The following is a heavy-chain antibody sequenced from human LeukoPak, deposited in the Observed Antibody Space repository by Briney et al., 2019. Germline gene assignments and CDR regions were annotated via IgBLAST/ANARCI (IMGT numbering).Heavy chain of an antibody. Sequence: GASVKVSCKASGYTFSDRGLSWVRQAPGQGLEWMGWVSTYSGNTNYAQRFQGRLTMTIDTSTSTAYMELRSLRSDDTAIYYCARMFEIFGVMGYFDYWGQGTLVTVSS. CDR1: GYTFSDRG. V-gene: IGHV1-18*01. CDR3: ARMFEIFGVMGYFDY. J-gene: IGHJ4*02. D-gene: IGHD3-3*01. CDR2: VSTYSGNT.